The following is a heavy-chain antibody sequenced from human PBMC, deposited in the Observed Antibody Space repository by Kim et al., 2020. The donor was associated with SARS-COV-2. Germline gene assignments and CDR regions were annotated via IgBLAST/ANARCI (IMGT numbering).Heavy chain of an antibody. CDR2: IIPIFLST. Sequence: SVKVSCKTSGGTFSDYPITWVRQAPGQGLEWMGSIIPIFLSTNYAQKFHGRVTISADKSTNTAYMEMSSLTSGDTAVYYCARISGSGTANWFDPWGQGTLVTVSS. J-gene: IGHJ5*02. CDR1: GGTFSDYP. CDR3: ARISGSGTANWFDP. D-gene: IGHD3-10*01. V-gene: IGHV1-69*06.